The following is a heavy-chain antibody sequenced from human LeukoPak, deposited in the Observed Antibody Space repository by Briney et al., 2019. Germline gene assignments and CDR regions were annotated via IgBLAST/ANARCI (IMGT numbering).Heavy chain of an antibody. V-gene: IGHV3-7*01. CDR1: GFTFSSYA. CDR2: IKPDGSEK. J-gene: IGHJ4*02. Sequence: QAGGSLRLSCAASGFTFSSYAMSWVRQAPGKGLEGVADIKPDGSEKYYVDSVKGRFTISRDNAKNSLYLQMNSLRAEDTAVYYCAREFYYDYVWGSYRQSFWGQGTLVTVSS. D-gene: IGHD3-16*02. CDR3: AREFYYDYVWGSYRQSF.